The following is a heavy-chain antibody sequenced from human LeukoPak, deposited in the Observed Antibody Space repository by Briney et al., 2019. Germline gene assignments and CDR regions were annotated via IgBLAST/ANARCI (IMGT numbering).Heavy chain of an antibody. J-gene: IGHJ4*02. D-gene: IGHD2-2*01. CDR3: AKSGCSSTSCYLNY. CDR1: GFTFDDCA. Sequence: GRSLRLSCAASGFTFDDCAMHWVRQAPGKGLEWVSGISWNSGSIGYADSVKGRFTISRDNAKNSLYLQMNSLRPEDMALYYCAKSGCSSTSCYLNYWGQGILVTVSS. CDR2: ISWNSGSI. V-gene: IGHV3-9*03.